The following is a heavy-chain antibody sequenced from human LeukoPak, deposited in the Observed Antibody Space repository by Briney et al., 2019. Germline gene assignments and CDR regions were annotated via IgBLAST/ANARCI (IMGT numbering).Heavy chain of an antibody. CDR2: ISYDGSNK. J-gene: IGHJ5*02. Sequence: GGSLRLSCAASGFTFSSYTIHWVRQAPGKGLEWVAVISYDGSNKYYADSVTGRFTSSRDNSKNTLYLQMNSLRVEDTAVYYCVRHWVGNSGQGTQVTVSS. CDR3: VRHWVGN. V-gene: IGHV3-30-3*01. CDR1: GFTFSSYT.